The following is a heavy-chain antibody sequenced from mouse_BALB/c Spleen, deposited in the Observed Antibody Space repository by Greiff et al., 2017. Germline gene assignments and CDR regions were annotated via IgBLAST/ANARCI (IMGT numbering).Heavy chain of an antibody. Sequence: EVKLVESGPGLVKPSQTVSLTCTVTGISITTGNYRWSWIRQFPGNKLEWIGYIYYSGTITYNPSLTSRTTITRDTSKNQFFLEMNSLTAEDTATYYCARTVVARYFDVWGAGTTVTVSS. CDR3: ARTVVARYFDV. V-gene: IGHV3-5*02. CDR2: IYYSGTI. CDR1: GISITTGNYR. J-gene: IGHJ1*01. D-gene: IGHD1-1*01.